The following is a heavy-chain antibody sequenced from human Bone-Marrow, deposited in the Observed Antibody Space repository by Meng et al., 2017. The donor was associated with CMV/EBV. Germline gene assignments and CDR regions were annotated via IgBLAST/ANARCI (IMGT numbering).Heavy chain of an antibody. V-gene: IGHV4-59*01. D-gene: IGHD1-14*01. CDR3: ARSYRKDDAFEI. Sequence: SETLSLTCTVSGGSISSYYWSWIRQPPGKGLEWIGYIYYSGSTNYNPSLKSRVTISVDTSKNQFSLKLSSVTAADTAVYYCARSYRKDDAFEIWGQGTMVTVSS. CDR1: GGSISSYY. J-gene: IGHJ3*02. CDR2: IYYSGST.